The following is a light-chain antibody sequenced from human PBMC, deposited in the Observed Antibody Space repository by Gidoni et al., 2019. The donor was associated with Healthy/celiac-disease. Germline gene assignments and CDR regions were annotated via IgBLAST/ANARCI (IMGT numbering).Light chain of an antibody. Sequence: EIQMTQSPSSLSVSVGDRVTITCRASQSISSYLHWYQQKPGKAPKLLIYAASSLQSWVPSRFSGSGSGTDFTLTISSLQPEDFATYYCHQSYSTPPYTFGQGTKLEIK. J-gene: IGKJ2*01. CDR1: QSISSY. CDR2: AAS. V-gene: IGKV1-39*01. CDR3: HQSYSTPPYT.